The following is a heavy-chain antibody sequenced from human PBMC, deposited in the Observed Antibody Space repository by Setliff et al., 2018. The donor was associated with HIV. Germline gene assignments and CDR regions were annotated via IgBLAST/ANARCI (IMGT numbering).Heavy chain of an antibody. Sequence: PSETLSLTCSVSGGSVGSGSYYWSWIRQSPGKGLEWLGYIYYSGSTTYNPSLRSRVTISIDTSKNQFSPNLCSVTAADTAVYYCARDPPGYGDSKDYWGQGKLVTVSS. CDR2: IYYSGST. J-gene: IGHJ4*02. CDR1: GGSVGSGSYY. V-gene: IGHV4-61*01. CDR3: ARDPPGYGDSKDY. D-gene: IGHD4-17*01.